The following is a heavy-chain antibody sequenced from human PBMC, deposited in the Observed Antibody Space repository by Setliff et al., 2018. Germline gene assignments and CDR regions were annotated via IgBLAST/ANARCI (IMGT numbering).Heavy chain of an antibody. D-gene: IGHD3-10*01. CDR3: ARAVGRWFGDHTRGYFDY. Sequence: ASVKVSCKATGYTFTSYYMHWVRQAPGQGLEWMGWISVYNGKTKYAQKFQGWVTMTRDTSISTAYMELSRLRSDDTAVYYCARAVGRWFGDHTRGYFDYWGQGTPVTVSS. CDR1: GYTFTSYY. V-gene: IGHV1-2*04. J-gene: IGHJ4*02. CDR2: ISVYNGKT.